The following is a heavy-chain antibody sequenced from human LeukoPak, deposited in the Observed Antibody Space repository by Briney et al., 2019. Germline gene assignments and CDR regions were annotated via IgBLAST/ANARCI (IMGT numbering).Heavy chain of an antibody. CDR1: GASISDNY. CDR2: IYYTGNT. D-gene: IGHD2/OR15-2a*01. V-gene: IGHV4-59*01. J-gene: IGHJ5*02. CDR3: ARGNSNDHLAWFGP. Sequence: SETLSLTCTVSGASISDNYWSWIRQPPGKGLEGIGYIYYTGNTNYNPSLKSRGAISVETSKNQLSLKLSSVTAADTAVYYCARGNSNDHLAWFGPWGQGPLVSVSS.